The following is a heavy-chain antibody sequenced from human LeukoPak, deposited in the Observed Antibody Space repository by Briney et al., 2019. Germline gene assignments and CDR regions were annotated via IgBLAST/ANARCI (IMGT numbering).Heavy chain of an antibody. CDR2: INHSGST. V-gene: IGHV4-34*01. CDR3: ARFKSDDSSGYYYYFDY. Sequence: SETLSLTCAVYGGSLSGYYWSWIRQPPGKGLEWIGEINHSGSTNYNPSLKSRVTISVDTSKNQFSLKLSSVTAADTAVYYCARFKSDDSSGYYYYFDYWGQGTLVTVSS. J-gene: IGHJ4*02. D-gene: IGHD3-22*01. CDR1: GGSLSGYY.